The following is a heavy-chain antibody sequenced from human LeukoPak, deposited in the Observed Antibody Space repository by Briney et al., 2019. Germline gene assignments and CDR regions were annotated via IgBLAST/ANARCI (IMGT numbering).Heavy chain of an antibody. CDR1: GFTFSSYA. Sequence: PGGSLRLSCSASGFTFSSYAMSWVRQAPGKGLEWVASIEQDGSEKYYLDSVKGRFTISRDNAKNSLYLQMNSLRAEDTAVYYCARDPEEWLVPIDYWGQGTLVTVSS. J-gene: IGHJ4*02. CDR3: ARDPEEWLVPIDY. V-gene: IGHV3-7*01. CDR2: IEQDGSEK. D-gene: IGHD6-19*01.